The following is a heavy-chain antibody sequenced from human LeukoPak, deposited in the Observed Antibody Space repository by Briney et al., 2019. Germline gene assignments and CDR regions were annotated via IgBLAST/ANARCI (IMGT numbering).Heavy chain of an antibody. J-gene: IGHJ3*02. CDR2: INAGNGNT. Sequence: ASVKVSCKASGYTFTSYAMHWVRQAPGQRLEWMGWINAGNGNTKYSQKFQGRVTITRDTSASTAYMELSSLRSEDTAVCYCARDQGHSSGYYYVAYDAFDIWGQGTMVTVSS. CDR1: GYTFTSYA. V-gene: IGHV1-3*01. CDR3: ARDQGHSSGYYYVAYDAFDI. D-gene: IGHD3-22*01.